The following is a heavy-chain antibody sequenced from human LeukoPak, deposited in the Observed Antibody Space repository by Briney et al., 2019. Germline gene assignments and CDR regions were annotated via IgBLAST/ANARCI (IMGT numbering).Heavy chain of an antibody. CDR1: GYSFTNYW. V-gene: IGHV5-51*01. D-gene: IGHD6-19*01. CDR2: IYPGDSDT. J-gene: IGHJ4*02. CDR3: ARPLDAVAGTSSDY. Sequence: GESLKISCKGSGYSFTNYWIGWVRQMPGKGLEWMGVIYPGDSDTRYSPSFQGQVTISVDKSLSTAYLHWSSLKASDTAMYYCARPLDAVAGTSSDYWGQGTLLTVSS.